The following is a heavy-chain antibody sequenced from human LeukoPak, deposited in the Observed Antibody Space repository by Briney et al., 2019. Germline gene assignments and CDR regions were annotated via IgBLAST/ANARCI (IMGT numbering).Heavy chain of an antibody. V-gene: IGHV3-53*01. Sequence: PGGSLRLSCAASGFTVSSNYMSWVRQAPGKGLEWVSVIYSGGSTYYADSVKGRFTISRDNSKNTLYLQMNSLRAEDTAVYYCAREKPMTTVTSDYYYYYYMDVWGKGTTVTASS. CDR1: GFTVSSNY. D-gene: IGHD4-17*01. J-gene: IGHJ6*03. CDR2: IYSGGST. CDR3: AREKPMTTVTSDYYYYYYMDV.